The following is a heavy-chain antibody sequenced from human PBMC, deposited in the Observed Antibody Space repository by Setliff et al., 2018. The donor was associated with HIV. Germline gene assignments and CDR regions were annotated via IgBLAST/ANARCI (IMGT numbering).Heavy chain of an antibody. Sequence: SETLSLTCTLSGFSISSDGFYWNWIRQRPGEGLEWIGYIFGSGITYYNPSLRSRLRISIDTSANQFSVERSSVTAADTALYFCSRVPNWGEAPFAFDVWGLGTMVTVSS. CDR1: GFSISSDGFY. CDR3: SRVPNWGEAPFAFDV. CDR2: IFGSGIT. J-gene: IGHJ3*01. V-gene: IGHV4-31*03. D-gene: IGHD7-27*01.